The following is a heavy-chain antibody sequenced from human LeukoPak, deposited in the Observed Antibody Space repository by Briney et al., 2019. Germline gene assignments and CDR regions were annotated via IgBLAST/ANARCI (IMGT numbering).Heavy chain of an antibody. CDR2: IYTSGST. V-gene: IGHV4-4*08. Sequence: PSETLSLTCTVSGGSISSYYWSWIRQPPGKGLEWIGRIYTSGSTNYNPSLKSRVTISVDTSKNQFSLKLSSVTAADTAVYYCARVPARRYYYYMDVWGKGTTVTVSS. CDR3: ARVPARRYYYYMDV. J-gene: IGHJ6*03. D-gene: IGHD6-6*01. CDR1: GGSISSYY.